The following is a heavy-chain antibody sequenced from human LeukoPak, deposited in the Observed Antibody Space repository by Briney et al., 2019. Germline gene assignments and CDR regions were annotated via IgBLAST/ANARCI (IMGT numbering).Heavy chain of an antibody. Sequence: SETLSLTCTISGDSISDHYWGWIRQPPEKGLEWIGYIYSSGGAKYHPSHKSRVTISRDTSKNQFSLKLRSVTATDTAVYYCARLSPPYYYYMDVWGKGATVTVPS. J-gene: IGHJ6*03. CDR2: IYSSGGA. D-gene: IGHD2/OR15-2a*01. CDR3: ARLSPPYYYYMDV. CDR1: GDSISDHY. V-gene: IGHV4-4*09.